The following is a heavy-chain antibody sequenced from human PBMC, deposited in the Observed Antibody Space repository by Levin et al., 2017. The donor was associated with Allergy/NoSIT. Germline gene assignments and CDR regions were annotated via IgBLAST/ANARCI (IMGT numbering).Heavy chain of an antibody. J-gene: IGHJ5*02. Sequence: ASVKVSCKASGGTFSSYAISWVRQAPGQGLEWMGGIIPIFGTANYAQKFQGRVTITADESTSTAYMELSSLRSEDTAVYYCARDYEPGFGVVIPNRFDPWGQGTLVTVSS. CDR1: GGTFSSYA. V-gene: IGHV1-69*13. CDR2: IIPIFGTA. D-gene: IGHD3-3*01. CDR3: ARDYEPGFGVVIPNRFDP.